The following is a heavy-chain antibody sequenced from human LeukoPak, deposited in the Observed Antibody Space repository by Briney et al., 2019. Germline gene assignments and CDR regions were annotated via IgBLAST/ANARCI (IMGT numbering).Heavy chain of an antibody. CDR3: ARDAPGYCSSTSCPGWGAFDI. J-gene: IGHJ3*02. Sequence: GGSLRLSCAASGFTFSIYSMNWVRQAPGKGLEWVSYISSSSSTIYYADSVKGRFTISGDNAKNSLYLQMNSLRAEDTAVYYCARDAPGYCSSTSCPGWGAFDIWGQGTMVTVSS. CDR1: GFTFSIYS. CDR2: ISSSSSTI. V-gene: IGHV3-48*01. D-gene: IGHD2-2*03.